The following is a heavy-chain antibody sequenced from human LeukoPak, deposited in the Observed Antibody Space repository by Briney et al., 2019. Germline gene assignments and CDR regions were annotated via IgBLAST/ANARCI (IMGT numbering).Heavy chain of an antibody. J-gene: IGHJ4*02. D-gene: IGHD5-18*01. CDR3: ARGASWIQLMLLFDY. V-gene: IGHV4-34*01. CDR1: GGSFSGYY. CDR2: INHSGST. Sequence: PSETLSLTCAVYGGSFSGYYWSWIRQPPGKGLEWIGEINHSGSTNYNPSLKSRVTISVDTSKNQFSLKLSSVTAADTAVYYCARGASWIQLMLLFDYWGQGTLVIVSS.